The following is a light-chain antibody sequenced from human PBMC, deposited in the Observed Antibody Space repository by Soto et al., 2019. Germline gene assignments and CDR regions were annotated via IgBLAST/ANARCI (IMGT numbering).Light chain of an antibody. J-gene: IGKJ3*01. CDR3: QQYNNWPPLFT. Sequence: EIVMTQSPATLSVSPGERATLSCRASQSVSSNLAWYQQKPGQAPRLLIYGASTMATGIPARFSCSGSGTKFTLTISSLQSEDFAVYYCQQYNNWPPLFTFGPGTKVDIK. CDR2: GAS. CDR1: QSVSSN. V-gene: IGKV3-15*01.